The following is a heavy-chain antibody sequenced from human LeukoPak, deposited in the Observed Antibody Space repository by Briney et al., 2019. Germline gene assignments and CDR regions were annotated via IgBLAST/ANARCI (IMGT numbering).Heavy chain of an antibody. D-gene: IGHD7-27*01. CDR1: GFTFSSYS. CDR3: ARAWATDFDY. Sequence: GGSLRLSCAASGFTFSSYSMNWVRQAPGKGLEWVSSISSITCYIYYADSAKGRFTISRDNAKNSLYLQMNSLRAEDTAVYYCARAWATDFDYWGQGTLVTVSS. J-gene: IGHJ4*02. CDR2: ISSITCYI. V-gene: IGHV3-21*01.